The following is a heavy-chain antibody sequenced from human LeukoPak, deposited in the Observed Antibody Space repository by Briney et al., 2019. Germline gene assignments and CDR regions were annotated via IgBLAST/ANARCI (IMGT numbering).Heavy chain of an antibody. Sequence: SQTLSLTCTVSGGSISSGGYSWSWIRQHPGKGLEWIGYIYYSGTTYYNPSLRSRVTISVDTSKNQFSLRLSSVTAADTAVYYCARVGTRDQWPRHEDYYYYGMDVWGQGTTVTVSS. CDR2: IYYSGTT. CDR3: ARVGTRDQWPRHEDYYYYGMDV. V-gene: IGHV4-31*03. J-gene: IGHJ6*02. CDR1: GGSISSGGYS. D-gene: IGHD6-6*01.